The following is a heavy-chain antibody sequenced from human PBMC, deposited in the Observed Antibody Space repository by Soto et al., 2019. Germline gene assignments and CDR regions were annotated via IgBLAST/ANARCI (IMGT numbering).Heavy chain of an antibody. J-gene: IGHJ6*02. V-gene: IGHV4-30-4*01. CDR2: YHSGGST. CDR3: VRSRQMESGNDYGLDV. D-gene: IGHD1-1*01. CDR1: GVSLNTADTW. Sequence: QVQLQESGSGLVKPSQSLSLTCTVSGVSLNTADTWWSWIRQSPGKVMEFIGYYHSGGSTYYDASFRSRVIISADTSNSQFSLKLISVTVADTAVYFCVRSRQMESGNDYGLDVWGQGTPVTVSS.